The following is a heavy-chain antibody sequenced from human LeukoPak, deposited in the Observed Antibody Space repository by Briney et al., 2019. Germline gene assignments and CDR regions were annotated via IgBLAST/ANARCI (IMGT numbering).Heavy chain of an antibody. CDR1: GGSFSGYY. Sequence: SETLSLTCAVYGGSFSGYYWSWIRQPPGKGLEWIGEINHSGSTNYNPSLKSRVTISVDTSKNQFSLKLSSVTAADTAVYYCARGRGYSYGPRVDYWGQGTLATVSS. CDR2: INHSGST. V-gene: IGHV4-34*01. J-gene: IGHJ4*02. D-gene: IGHD5-18*01. CDR3: ARGRGYSYGPRVDY.